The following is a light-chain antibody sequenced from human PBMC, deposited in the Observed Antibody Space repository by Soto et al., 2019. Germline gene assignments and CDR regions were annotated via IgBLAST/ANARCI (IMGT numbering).Light chain of an antibody. CDR1: QTIDKY. CDR3: QQSYSSPGT. J-gene: IGKJ1*01. V-gene: IGKV1-39*01. Sequence: QMTQSPSSLSVSVGDRVTITCRASQTIDKYLNWYQHIPGRAPKLLIYGASSLQSGVPTRFSGSGGGTYFTLTISSLQHEDFATYYCQQSYSSPGTFGRGTRVE. CDR2: GAS.